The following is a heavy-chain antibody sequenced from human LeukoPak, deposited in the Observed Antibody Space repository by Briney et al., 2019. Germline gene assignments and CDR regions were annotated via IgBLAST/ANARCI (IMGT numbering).Heavy chain of an antibody. D-gene: IGHD5-12*01. CDR3: ARLGQRGYSGYDSRANYFDY. J-gene: IGHJ4*02. CDR2: IYPGDSDT. Sequence: GESLKISCKGSGYSFTSYWIGWVRQMPGKGLEWMGIIYPGDSDTRYSPSFQGQVTISADKSISTAYLQWSSLKASDTAMYYCARLGQRGYSGYDSRANYFDYWGQGTLVTVSS. CDR1: GYSFTSYW. V-gene: IGHV5-51*01.